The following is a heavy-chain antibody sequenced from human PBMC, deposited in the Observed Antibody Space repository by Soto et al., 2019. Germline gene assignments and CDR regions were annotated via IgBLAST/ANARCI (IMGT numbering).Heavy chain of an antibody. V-gene: IGHV1-2*04. CDR1: GYTFTGYY. J-gene: IGHJ6*04. Sequence: ASVKVSCKASGYTFTGYYMHWVRQAPGQGLEWMGWINPNSGGTNYAQKFQGWVTMTRDTSISTAYMELSRLRSDDTAVYYCANSMTPEYYYYGMDVWGKGTKVTV. D-gene: IGHD3-3*02. CDR2: INPNSGGT. CDR3: ANSMTPEYYYYGMDV.